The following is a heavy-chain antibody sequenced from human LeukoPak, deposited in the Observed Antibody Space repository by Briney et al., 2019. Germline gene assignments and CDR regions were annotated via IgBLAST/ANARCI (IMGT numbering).Heavy chain of an antibody. D-gene: IGHD6-13*01. CDR3: ARLAAGKVIDY. CDR2: IYSGNST. Sequence: GSLRLSCADSGFSFNTYSMSWVRQAPGKGLEWVSVIYSGNSTYYTDSVRGRFTISRDNSKNTLYLHMISLRADDTAVYYCARLAAGKVIDYWGQGTLVTVSS. J-gene: IGHJ4*02. CDR1: GFSFNTYS. V-gene: IGHV3-53*01.